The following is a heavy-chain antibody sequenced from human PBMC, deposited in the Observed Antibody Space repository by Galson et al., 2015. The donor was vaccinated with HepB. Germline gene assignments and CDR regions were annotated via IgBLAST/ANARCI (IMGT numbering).Heavy chain of an antibody. Sequence: SLRLSCAASGFTFSSYGMHWVRQAPGRGLEWVAVIWYDGSNKYYADSVKGRFTISRDNSKNTLYLQMNSLRAEDTAVYYCASGGLRYCSTTSCPLDYWGQGTLVTVSS. CDR2: IWYDGSNK. D-gene: IGHD2-2*01. CDR3: ASGGLRYCSTTSCPLDY. J-gene: IGHJ4*02. CDR1: GFTFSSYG. V-gene: IGHV3-33*08.